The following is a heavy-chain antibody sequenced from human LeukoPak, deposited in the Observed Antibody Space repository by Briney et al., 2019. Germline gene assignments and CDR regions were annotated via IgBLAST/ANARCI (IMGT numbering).Heavy chain of an antibody. CDR1: GFTFSSYS. D-gene: IGHD1-26*01. CDR3: ARDFRVGIVDY. J-gene: IGHJ4*02. CDR2: ISSISSYI. Sequence: ESGGSLRLSCAASGFTFSSYSMSWVRQAPGKGLEWVASISSISSYIYYADSVKGRFTIYRDNAKSSLYMQMNSLRAEDTAVYYCARDFRVGIVDYWGQGTLVTVSS. V-gene: IGHV3-21*01.